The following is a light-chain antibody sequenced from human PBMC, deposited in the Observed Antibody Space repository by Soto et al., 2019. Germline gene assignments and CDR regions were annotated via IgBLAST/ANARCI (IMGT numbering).Light chain of an antibody. Sequence: AIRMTQSPSSLSASTGDRVTITCRASQGISSYLAWYQQKPGKAPKLLIYAASTVQSGVPSRFSGSGSGTDFTLTISCLQSEDFAPYYCQQYYSYPMYTFGQETKLEIK. J-gene: IGKJ2*01. CDR2: AAS. CDR1: QGISSY. CDR3: QQYYSYPMYT. V-gene: IGKV1-8*01.